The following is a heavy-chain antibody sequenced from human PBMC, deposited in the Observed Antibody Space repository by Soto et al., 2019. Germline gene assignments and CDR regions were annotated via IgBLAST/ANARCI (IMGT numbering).Heavy chain of an antibody. CDR1: GGSISSSSYY. CDR3: ARQQWELPYGYYYYGMDV. D-gene: IGHD1-26*01. V-gene: IGHV4-39*01. Sequence: SETLSLTCTVSGGSISSSSYYWGWIRQPPGKGLEWIGSIYYSGSTYYNPSLKSRVTISVDTSKNQFSLKLSSVTAADTAVYYCARQQWELPYGYYYYGMDVWGQGTTVT. J-gene: IGHJ6*02. CDR2: IYYSGST.